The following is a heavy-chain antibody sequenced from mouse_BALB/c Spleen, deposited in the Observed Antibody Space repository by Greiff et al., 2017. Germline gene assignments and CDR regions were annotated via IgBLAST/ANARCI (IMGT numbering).Heavy chain of an antibody. V-gene: IGHV1-5*01. J-gene: IGHJ2*01. D-gene: IGHD1-1*01. Sequence: EVQRVESGTVLARPGASVKMSCKASGYSFTSYWMHWVKQRPGQGLEWIGAIYPGNSDTSYNQKFKGKAKLTAVTSASTAYMELSSLTNEDSAVYYCTRFPLITTVVDGFDYWGQGTTLTVSS. CDR2: IYPGNSDT. CDR1: GYSFTSYW. CDR3: TRFPLITTVVDGFDY.